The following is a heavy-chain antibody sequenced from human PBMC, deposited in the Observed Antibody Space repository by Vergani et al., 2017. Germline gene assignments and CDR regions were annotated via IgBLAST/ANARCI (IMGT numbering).Heavy chain of an antibody. Sequence: QVHLVQSGPEVQKPGASVTVSCKPSGYTFTAYYLHWVRQAPGQGLEWVGWINPYNGDTKYSQDFEGRVTMSRDTSSNTAYMEVSSLRSDDTAVYYCARFRPLHCDRPRCYRLDYWGPGTPVTLSS. CDR3: ARFRPLHCDRPRCYRLDY. V-gene: IGHV1-2*02. D-gene: IGHD2-2*01. CDR2: INPYNGDT. CDR1: GYTFTAYY. J-gene: IGHJ4*02.